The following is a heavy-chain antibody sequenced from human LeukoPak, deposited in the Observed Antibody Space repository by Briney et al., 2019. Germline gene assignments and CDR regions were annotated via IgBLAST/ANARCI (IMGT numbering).Heavy chain of an antibody. CDR2: IIPIFGTA. D-gene: IGHD2-2*01. V-gene: IGHV1-69*05. CDR1: GGTFISYA. J-gene: IGHJ6*03. Sequence: SVKVSCKASGGTFISYAISWVRQAPGQGLEWMGGIIPIFGTANYAQKFQGRVTITTDESTSTAYMELSSLRSEDTAVYYCARKGCSSTSCYRGDGYYYYYMDVWGKGTTVTVSS. CDR3: ARKGCSSTSCYRGDGYYYYYMDV.